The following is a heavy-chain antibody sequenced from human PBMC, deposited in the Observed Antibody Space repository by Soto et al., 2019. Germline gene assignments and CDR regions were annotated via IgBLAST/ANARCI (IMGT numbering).Heavy chain of an antibody. CDR2: ISGSGGST. CDR1: GFTFSSYA. J-gene: IGHJ4*02. CDR3: ASSSGWYSYYFDY. V-gene: IGHV3-23*01. D-gene: IGHD6-19*01. Sequence: GGSLRLSCAASGFTFSSYAMSWVRQAPGKGLEWVSAISGSGGSTYYADSVKGRFTISRDNSKNTLYLQMNGLRAEDTAVYYCASSSGWYSYYFDYWGQGTLVTVSS.